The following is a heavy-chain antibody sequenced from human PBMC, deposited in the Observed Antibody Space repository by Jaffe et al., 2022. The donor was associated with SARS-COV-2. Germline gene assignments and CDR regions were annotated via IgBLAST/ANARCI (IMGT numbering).Heavy chain of an antibody. CDR1: GFTFSSYA. CDR2: ISGSGGST. CDR3: ANRITGTPKTPSYFFDY. Sequence: EVQLLESGGGLVQPGGSLRLSCVASGFTFSSYAMSWVRQAPGKGLEWVSAISGSGGSTYYADSVKGRFTISRDNSKNTLYLLMNSLRAEDTAVYYCANRITGTPKTPSYFFDYWGQGSLVTVSS. D-gene: IGHD1-20*01. V-gene: IGHV3-23*01. J-gene: IGHJ4*02.